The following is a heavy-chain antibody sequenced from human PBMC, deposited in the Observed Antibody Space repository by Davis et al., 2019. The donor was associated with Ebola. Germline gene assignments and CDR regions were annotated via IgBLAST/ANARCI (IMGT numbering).Heavy chain of an antibody. CDR3: TTDFPRYCSSASCSFRGMDV. CDR2: IKSKTDGGTT. CDR1: GFTFSNAW. V-gene: IGHV3-15*07. Sequence: GESLKISCAASGFTFSNAWMNWVRQAPGKGLEWVGRIKSKTDGGTTDYAAPVKGRFTISRDDSKNTLYLQMNSLKTEDTAVYYCTTDFPRYCSSASCSFRGMDVWGQGTTVTVSS. D-gene: IGHD2-2*01. J-gene: IGHJ6*02.